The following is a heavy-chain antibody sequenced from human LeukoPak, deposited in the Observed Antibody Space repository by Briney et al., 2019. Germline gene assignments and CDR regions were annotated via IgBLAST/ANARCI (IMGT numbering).Heavy chain of an antibody. J-gene: IGHJ5*02. CDR2: INHSGST. V-gene: IGHV4-34*01. Sequence: SETLSLTCAVYGGSFSGYYWSWIRQPPGKGLEWIGEINHSGSTNYNPSLKSRVTISLDTSKNQFSLKLSSVTAADTAVYYCARDPGYYYDSSGYSSGDWFDPWGQGTLVTVSS. CDR1: GGSFSGYY. D-gene: IGHD3-22*01. CDR3: ARDPGYYYDSSGYSSGDWFDP.